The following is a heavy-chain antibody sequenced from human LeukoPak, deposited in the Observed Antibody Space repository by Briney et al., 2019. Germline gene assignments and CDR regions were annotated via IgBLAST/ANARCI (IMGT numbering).Heavy chain of an antibody. CDR2: IRYDGSNK. J-gene: IGHJ4*02. D-gene: IGHD3-9*01. CDR3: AKDFQYYDILTGLFGY. V-gene: IGHV3-30*02. CDR1: GFTFSSYG. Sequence: GGSLRLSCAASGFTFSSYGMHWVRQAPGKGLEGVAFIRYDGSNKYYADSVKGRFTISRDNSKNTLYLQVNSLRAEDTAVYYCAKDFQYYDILTGLFGYWGQGTLVTVSS.